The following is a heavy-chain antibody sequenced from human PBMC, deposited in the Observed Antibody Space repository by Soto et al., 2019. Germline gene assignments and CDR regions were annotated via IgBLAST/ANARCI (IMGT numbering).Heavy chain of an antibody. J-gene: IGHJ4*02. CDR3: AKDLGKEQLIPYYFDY. CDR1: GFTFSSYA. CDR2: ISGSGGST. D-gene: IGHD6-13*01. V-gene: IGHV3-23*01. Sequence: EVQLLESGGGLVQPGGSLRLSCAASGFTFSSYAMSWVRQAPGKGLEWVSAISGSGGSTYYADSVKGRFTISRDNSKNTLYLQMNSLRAEDTAVYYCAKDLGKEQLIPYYFDYWGQGTLVTVSS.